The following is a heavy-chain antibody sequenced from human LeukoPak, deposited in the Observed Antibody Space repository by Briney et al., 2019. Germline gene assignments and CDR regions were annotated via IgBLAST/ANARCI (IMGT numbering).Heavy chain of an antibody. CDR2: INKDECKQ. J-gene: IGHJ2*01. CDR1: GFSFSSYL. V-gene: IGHV3-7*03. D-gene: IGHD4-17*01. CDR3: ARASDGDFGGWNLYL. Sequence: PGGSLRLSCAASGFSFSSYLMIWVRQAPGKGLEWVANINKDECKQYYVHSVKGRFTISRENAQNSLSLQMNSRRAAGPAGFYWARASDGDFGGWNLYLWGRGALVTVSS.